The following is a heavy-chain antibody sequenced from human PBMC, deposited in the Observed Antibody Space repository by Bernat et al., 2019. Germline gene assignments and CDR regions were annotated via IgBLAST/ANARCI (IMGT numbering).Heavy chain of an antibody. Sequence: EVQLLESGGGLVQSGGSLRLSCAASGFTFSSYAMSWVRQAPGKGLEWVSGISGYGGSTYYADSVKGRFTISRDNSNNTLYLQMNALRAEDTAIYYCAKDQEYAGYFYQGGYWGQGTLVTVSS. CDR3: AKDQEYAGYFYQGGY. V-gene: IGHV3-23*01. D-gene: IGHD2-8*01. J-gene: IGHJ4*02. CDR1: GFTFSSYA. CDR2: ISGYGGST.